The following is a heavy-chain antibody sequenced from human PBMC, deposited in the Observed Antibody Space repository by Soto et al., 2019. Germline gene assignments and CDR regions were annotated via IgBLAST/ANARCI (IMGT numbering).Heavy chain of an antibody. CDR2: IYYSGST. D-gene: IGHD2-15*01. CDR3: ARLNPTQVAGQAFAY. Sequence: QLQLQESGPGLVKPSETLSLTCTVSGGSISSSSYYWGWMRQPQGTGLEWIGSIYYSGSTYYNPTLNRRVTISVDTSKIQCSRKRSSVTAANTAVYYGARLNPTQVAGQAFAYWGQGTLVTVSS. V-gene: IGHV4-39*01. CDR1: GGSISSSSYY. J-gene: IGHJ4*02.